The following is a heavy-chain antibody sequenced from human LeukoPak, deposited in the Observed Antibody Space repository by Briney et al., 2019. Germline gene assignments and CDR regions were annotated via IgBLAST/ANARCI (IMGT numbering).Heavy chain of an antibody. J-gene: IGHJ4*02. CDR1: GYTFISYG. CDR3: ARGRYFDWLLVDY. CDR2: INPNSGGT. D-gene: IGHD3-9*01. V-gene: IGHV1-2*02. Sequence: ASVKVSCKASGYTFISYGISWVRQAPGQGLEWMGWINPNSGGTNYAQKFQGRVTMTRDTSISTAYMELSRLRSDDTAVYYCARGRYFDWLLVDYWGQGTLVTVSS.